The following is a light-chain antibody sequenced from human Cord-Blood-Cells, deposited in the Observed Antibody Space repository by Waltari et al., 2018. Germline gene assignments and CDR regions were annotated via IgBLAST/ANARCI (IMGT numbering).Light chain of an antibody. Sequence: EIVLPQSPATLSLSPGDRATPSCRASQSVSSYLAWYQQKPGQAPRLLIYDASNRATGIPARFSGSGSGTDFTLTISSLEPEDFAVYYCQQRSNWPLTFGGGTKVEIK. V-gene: IGKV3-11*01. CDR2: DAS. CDR1: QSVSSY. CDR3: QQRSNWPLT. J-gene: IGKJ4*01.